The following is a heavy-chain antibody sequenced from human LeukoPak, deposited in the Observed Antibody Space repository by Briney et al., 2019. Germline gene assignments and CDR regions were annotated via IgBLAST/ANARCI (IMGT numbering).Heavy chain of an antibody. J-gene: IGHJ4*02. D-gene: IGHD2-15*01. CDR2: IWYDGSNK. CDR1: GFTFSSYA. CDR3: ARGDCSGGSCYSSFDY. V-gene: IGHV3-33*08. Sequence: GGSLRLSCAASGFTFSSYAMSWARQAPGKGLEWVAVIWYDGSNKYYADSVKGRFTISRDNSKNTLYLQMNSLRAEDTAVYYCARGDCSGGSCYSSFDYWGQGTLVTVSS.